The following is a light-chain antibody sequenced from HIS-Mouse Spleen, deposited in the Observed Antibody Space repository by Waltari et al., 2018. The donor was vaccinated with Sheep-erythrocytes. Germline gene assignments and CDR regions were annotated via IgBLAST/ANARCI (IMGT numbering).Light chain of an antibody. CDR2: EGS. V-gene: IGLV2-23*01. CDR3: CSYAGSSTPWV. CDR1: SSDVGPYNL. J-gene: IGLJ3*02. Sequence: QSALTQPASVSGSPGQSITISCTGTSSDVGPYNLASWYQQHPGKAPKLMIYEGSKRPSGVSNRFSGSKSGNTASLTISGLQAEDEADYYCCSYAGSSTPWVFGGGTKLTVL.